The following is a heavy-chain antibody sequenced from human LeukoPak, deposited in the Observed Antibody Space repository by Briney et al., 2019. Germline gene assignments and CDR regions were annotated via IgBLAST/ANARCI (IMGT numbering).Heavy chain of an antibody. J-gene: IGHJ5*02. V-gene: IGHV4-39*07. CDR2: ISYTGST. Sequence: SETLSLTCSVSGGSISSSSFYWGWIRQPPGKGLEWIGSISYTGSTYYNPSLKSRVTMSVGTSKNQFSLKPTSVTAADTAVYYCARGPKRGENWFDPWGQGTLVTVSS. D-gene: IGHD3-10*01. CDR1: GGSISSSSFY. CDR3: ARGPKRGENWFDP.